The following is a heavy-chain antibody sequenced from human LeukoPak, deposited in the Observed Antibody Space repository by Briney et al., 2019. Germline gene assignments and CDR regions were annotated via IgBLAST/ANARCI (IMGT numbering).Heavy chain of an antibody. CDR2: IIPIFDTA. CDR3: AREQWLVQGGYYYYYGMDV. D-gene: IGHD6-19*01. Sequence: GASVKVSCKASGGTFSSYAISWVRQAPGQGLEWMGGIIPIFDTANYAQKFQGRVTITADESTSTAYMELSSLRSEDTAVYYCAREQWLVQGGYYYYYGMDVWGQGTTVTVSS. V-gene: IGHV1-69*13. CDR1: GGTFSSYA. J-gene: IGHJ6*02.